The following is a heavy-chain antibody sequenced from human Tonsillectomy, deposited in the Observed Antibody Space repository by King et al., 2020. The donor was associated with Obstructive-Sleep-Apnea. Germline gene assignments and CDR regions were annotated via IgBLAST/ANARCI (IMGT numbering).Heavy chain of an antibody. CDR3: ARGSGYVDY. D-gene: IGHD1-26*01. CDR1: GGSFSGYY. Sequence: VQLQQWGAGLLKPSETLSLTCAVYGGSFSGYYWSWIRQPPGKGLEWIGEIKQSGSTNYNPSLKSRVTMSVDTSKNHFSLKLSSVTAADTAVYYCARGSGYVDYWGQGTLVTVSS. V-gene: IGHV4-34*01. J-gene: IGHJ4*02. CDR2: IKQSGST.